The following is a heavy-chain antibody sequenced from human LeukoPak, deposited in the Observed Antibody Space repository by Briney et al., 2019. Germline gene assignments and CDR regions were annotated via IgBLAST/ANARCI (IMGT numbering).Heavy chain of an antibody. Sequence: PSETLSLTCAVCGGSFSGYYWSWIRQPPGKGLEWIGEINHSGSTNYNPSLKSRVTISVDTSKNQFSLKLSSVTAADTAVYNCARGSWDIVVVVAAMGFDYWGQGTLVTVSS. V-gene: IGHV4-34*01. CDR3: ARGSWDIVVVVAAMGFDY. CDR2: INHSGST. J-gene: IGHJ4*02. CDR1: GGSFSGYY. D-gene: IGHD2-15*01.